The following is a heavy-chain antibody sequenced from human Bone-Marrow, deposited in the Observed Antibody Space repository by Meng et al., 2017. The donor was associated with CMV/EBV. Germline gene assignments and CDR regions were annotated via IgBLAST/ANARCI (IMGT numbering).Heavy chain of an antibody. CDR2: INHSGST. J-gene: IGHJ4*02. Sequence: SETLSLTCAVYGGSFSGYYWSWIRQPPGKGLEWIGEINHSGSTNYNPSLKSRVTISVDTSKNQFSLKLSSVTAADTAVYFCARGRFRHTYWGQGKLVTVSS. CDR1: GGSFSGYY. D-gene: IGHD3-3*01. V-gene: IGHV4-34*01. CDR3: ARGRFRHTY.